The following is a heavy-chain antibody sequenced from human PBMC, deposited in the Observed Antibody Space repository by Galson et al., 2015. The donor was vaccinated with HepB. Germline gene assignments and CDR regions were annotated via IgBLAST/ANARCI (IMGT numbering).Heavy chain of an antibody. Sequence: SLRLSCAASGLTFSSYSMHWVRQAPGKGLEYVSAINNNGISTYYANSVKGRFTISRDNSKNTLYLQMGSMRAEDMAVYYCAKEGWGGNYLDYWGQGALVTVSS. D-gene: IGHD3-10*01. J-gene: IGHJ4*02. CDR3: AKEGWGGNYLDY. CDR2: INNNGIST. CDR1: GLTFSSYS. V-gene: IGHV3-64*01.